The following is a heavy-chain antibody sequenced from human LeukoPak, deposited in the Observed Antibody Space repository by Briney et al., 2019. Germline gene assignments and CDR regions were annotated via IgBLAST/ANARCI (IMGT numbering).Heavy chain of an antibody. CDR2: ISNSSSTI. V-gene: IGHV3-48*01. J-gene: IGHJ3*02. D-gene: IGHD3-22*01. CDR3: ARDRNTIRVVVPYAFDI. Sequence: GGPVRLPCAPSGFPFSRYSMICLRQAPGKRREWVSYISNSSSTIYYADSVKGRFTISRDNAKNSLYLQMNSLRAEDTAVYYCARDRNTIRVVVPYAFDIWGQGAMVTVSS. CDR1: GFPFSRYS.